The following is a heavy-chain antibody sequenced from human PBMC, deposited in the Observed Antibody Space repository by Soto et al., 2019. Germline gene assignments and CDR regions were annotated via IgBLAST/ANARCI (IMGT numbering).Heavy chain of an antibody. CDR1: GFTFSSYG. D-gene: IGHD2-15*01. J-gene: IGHJ6*02. CDR2: ISYDGSNK. V-gene: IGHV3-30*18. Sequence: GGSLRLSCAASGFTFSSYGMHWVRQAPGKGLEWVAVISYDGSNKYYADSVKGRFTISRDNSKNRLYLQMNSLRAEDTAVYYCAKEYTHCSGGLCYYYYYGMDVWGQGTTVTVSS. CDR3: AKEYTHCSGGLCYYYYYGMDV.